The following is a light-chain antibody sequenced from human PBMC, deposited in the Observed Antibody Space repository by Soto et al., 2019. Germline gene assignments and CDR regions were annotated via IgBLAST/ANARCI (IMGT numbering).Light chain of an antibody. V-gene: IGKV3-20*01. J-gene: IGKJ1*01. CDR1: QSVSSSY. Sequence: EIVLTQSPGTLYLSPGERATLSCRASQSVSSSYLAWYQQKPGQAPRLLIHGASSRATGIPDRFSGSGSGTDFTLTISRLEPEDFAVYYCQQYGSSPVTFGQGTKVEIK. CDR3: QQYGSSPVT. CDR2: GAS.